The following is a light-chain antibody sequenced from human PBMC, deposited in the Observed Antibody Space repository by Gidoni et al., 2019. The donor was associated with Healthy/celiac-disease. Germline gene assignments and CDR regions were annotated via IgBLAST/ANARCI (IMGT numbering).Light chain of an antibody. CDR3: QQSYSTPCI. Sequence: DIQMTQSPSSLSASVGDRVTITCRASQSISSYLNWYQQKPGKAPKLLIYAASSLQSGVPSRFSGSGSGTDFTLTISSLQPEDFATYYCQQSYSTPCICGQGTKLEIK. CDR2: AAS. J-gene: IGKJ2*02. V-gene: IGKV1-39*01. CDR1: QSISSY.